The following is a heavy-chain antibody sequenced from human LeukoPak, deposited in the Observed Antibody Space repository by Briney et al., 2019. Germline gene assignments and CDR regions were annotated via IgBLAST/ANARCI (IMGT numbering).Heavy chain of an antibody. Sequence: GGSLRLSCAASGFTVSSNYMSWVRQAPGKGLDWVSIIYSGGTTYYADSVKGRFTISRDNSKNTLYLQMNSLRAEDTAVYYCARDHPQALSGRSSVDWGQGTLVTVSS. CDR3: ARDHPQALSGRSSVD. CDR1: GFTVSSNY. D-gene: IGHD6-19*01. CDR2: IYSGGTT. V-gene: IGHV3-53*01. J-gene: IGHJ4*02.